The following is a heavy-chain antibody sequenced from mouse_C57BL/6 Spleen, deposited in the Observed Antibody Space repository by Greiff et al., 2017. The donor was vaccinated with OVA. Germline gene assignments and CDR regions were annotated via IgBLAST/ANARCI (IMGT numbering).Heavy chain of an antibody. CDR1: GYTFTSYW. CDR2: IYPGSGST. CDR3: ARLSPHYYGTPYYYAMDY. J-gene: IGHJ4*01. V-gene: IGHV1-55*01. D-gene: IGHD1-1*01. Sequence: QLQQPGAELVKPGASVKMSCKASGYTFTSYWITWVKQRPGQGLEWIGDIYPGSGSTNYNEKFKSKATLTVDTSSSTAYMQLSSLTSEDSAVYYCARLSPHYYGTPYYYAMDYWGQGTSVTVSS.